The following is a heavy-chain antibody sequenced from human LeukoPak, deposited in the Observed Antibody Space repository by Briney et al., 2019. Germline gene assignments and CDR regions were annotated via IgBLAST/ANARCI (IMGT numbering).Heavy chain of an antibody. D-gene: IGHD4-17*01. CDR2: IWYDGSNK. Sequence: GGSLRLSCAASGFTFSSYCMHWVRQAPCKGLEWLVVIWYDGSNKYYADSVKGRFTVSRDNSKNTLYLQMNSLRAEDTAVYYCARDRYGDYFDYWGQGTLVTVSS. CDR1: GFTFSSYC. J-gene: IGHJ4*02. V-gene: IGHV3-33*01. CDR3: ARDRYGDYFDY.